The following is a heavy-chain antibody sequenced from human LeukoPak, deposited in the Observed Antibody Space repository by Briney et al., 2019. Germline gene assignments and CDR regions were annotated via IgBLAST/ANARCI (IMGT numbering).Heavy chain of an antibody. Sequence: PSETLSLTCTVSGYSISSGYYWGWIRQPPGKGLEWTGSIDHSGSTYYNPSLKSRITISVDTSKNQFSLKLSSVTAADTAVYYCARDLASCAGDCYSDGFDYWGQGALVTVSS. CDR3: ARDLASCAGDCYSDGFDY. CDR2: IDHSGST. J-gene: IGHJ4*02. D-gene: IGHD2-21*02. CDR1: GYSISSGYY. V-gene: IGHV4-38-2*02.